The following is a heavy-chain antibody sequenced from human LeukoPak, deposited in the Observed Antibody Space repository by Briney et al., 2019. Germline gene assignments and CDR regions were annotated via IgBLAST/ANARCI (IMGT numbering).Heavy chain of an antibody. Sequence: GESLRLSCAASGFTFSTYSMTWVRQGPGKGLEWVSSIYPNGGSTFYADSVKGRFIISRDNSKNTLYLQMSSLRTEDTAIYYCTKDVVPDSGWDLDYWGQGTLVTVS. CDR1: GFTFSTYS. J-gene: IGHJ4*02. CDR3: TKDVVPDSGWDLDY. D-gene: IGHD6-19*01. V-gene: IGHV3-23*01. CDR2: IYPNGGST.